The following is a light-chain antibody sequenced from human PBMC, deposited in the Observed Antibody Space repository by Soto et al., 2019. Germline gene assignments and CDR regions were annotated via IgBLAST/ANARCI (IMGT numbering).Light chain of an antibody. V-gene: IGLV2-8*01. CDR2: DVS. J-gene: IGLJ2*01. CDR1: SSDVGGYNY. Sequence: QSVLTQPPSASGSPGQSVTISCTGTSSDVGGYNYVSWYQQHPGKAPKLMICDVSKRPSGVPDRFSGSKSGNTASLTVSGLQAEDEADYYCSSYAGSNNLVFGGGTKLTVL. CDR3: SSYAGSNNLV.